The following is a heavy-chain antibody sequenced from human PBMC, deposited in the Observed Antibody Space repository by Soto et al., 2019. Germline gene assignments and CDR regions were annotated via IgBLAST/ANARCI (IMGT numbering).Heavy chain of an antibody. CDR2: IFSSGST. V-gene: IGHV4-4*07. CDR1: GGSINTFY. J-gene: IGHJ4*02. Sequence: ETLSLACAVSGGSINTFYWSWVRQPSGKGLEWIGRIFSSGSTSFNPSLESRVAMSVDTSKNHFSLNLSSVTAADMAVYYCAREGSYSAYNFAHGIQLWSFDFWGQGALVTVSS. CDR3: AREGSYSAYNFAHGIQLWSFDF. D-gene: IGHD5-12*01.